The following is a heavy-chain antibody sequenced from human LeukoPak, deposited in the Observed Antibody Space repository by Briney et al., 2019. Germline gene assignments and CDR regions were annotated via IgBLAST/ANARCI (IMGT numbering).Heavy chain of an antibody. CDR3: AKVTSTWYLDY. CDR2: MWYDGSNE. Sequence: GGSLRLSCAASGFTFSSYGMHWVRQAPGKGLEWVALMWYDGSNEYYADSVKGRFTISRDNSKNTLYLQMNSLRAEDTAVYYCAKVTSTWYLDYWGQGTLVTVSS. CDR1: GFTFSSYG. V-gene: IGHV3-30*02. D-gene: IGHD6-13*01. J-gene: IGHJ4*02.